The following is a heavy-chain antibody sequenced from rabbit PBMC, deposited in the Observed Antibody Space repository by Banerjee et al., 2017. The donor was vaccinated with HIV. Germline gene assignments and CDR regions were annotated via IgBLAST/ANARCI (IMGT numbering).Heavy chain of an antibody. CDR2: INTSSGNT. V-gene: IGHV1S40*01. CDR1: GFSFSYKYV. J-gene: IGHJ4*01. CDR3: ARDLAGVPGWNFGL. D-gene: IGHD3-1*01. Sequence: QSLEESGGDLVKPEGSLTLTCTASGFSFSYKYVMCWVRQAPGKGLEWIACINTSSGNTVYASGATGRYPIPKTSSTTVTLQMTSLTAADSATYFCARDLAGVPGWNFGLGGPATLVTVS.